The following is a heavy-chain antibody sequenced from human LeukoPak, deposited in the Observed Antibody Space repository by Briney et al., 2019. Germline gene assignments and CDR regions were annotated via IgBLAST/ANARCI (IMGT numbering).Heavy chain of an antibody. D-gene: IGHD4-11*01. Sequence: GGSLRLSCAASGFTFSSYGMHWVRQAPGKGLEWVAVIWYDGSNKYYADSVKGRFTISRDNSKNTLYLQMNSLRAEDTAVYYCAKRRRTTVTSPFDYWGQGTLVTVSS. V-gene: IGHV3-33*06. CDR1: GFTFSSYG. CDR2: IWYDGSNK. CDR3: AKRRRTTVTSPFDY. J-gene: IGHJ4*02.